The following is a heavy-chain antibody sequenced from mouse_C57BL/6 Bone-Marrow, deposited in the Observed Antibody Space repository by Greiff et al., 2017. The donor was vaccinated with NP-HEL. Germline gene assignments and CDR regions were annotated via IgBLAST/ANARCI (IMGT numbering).Heavy chain of an antibody. D-gene: IGHD1-1*01. CDR1: GYAFSSSW. Sequence: QVQLKQSGPELVKPGASVKISCKASGYAFSSSWMNWVKQRPGKGLEWIGRIYPGDGDTNYNGKFKGKATLTVDKSSSTAYMQLSSLTSEDSAVYFCARNYYYGSSPHYYAMDYWGQGTSVTVSS. CDR2: IYPGDGDT. CDR3: ARNYYYGSSPHYYAMDY. V-gene: IGHV1-82*01. J-gene: IGHJ4*01.